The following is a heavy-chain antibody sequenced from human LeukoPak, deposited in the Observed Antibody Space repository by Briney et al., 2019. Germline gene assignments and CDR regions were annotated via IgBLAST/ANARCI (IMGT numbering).Heavy chain of an antibody. CDR1: GFTFTNHA. J-gene: IGHJ3*02. Sequence: GGSLRLSCAASGFTFTNHAMSWVRQAPGKGLEWVSAISGSGDATKYADSVKGQFTISRDNSKSTLYLQMNSLRAEDTAVYYCAKDLVRGKFFMSSGWLVDAFDIWGQGTMVTVSS. V-gene: IGHV3-23*01. CDR3: AKDLVRGKFFMSSGWLVDAFDI. D-gene: IGHD6-19*01. CDR2: ISGSGDAT.